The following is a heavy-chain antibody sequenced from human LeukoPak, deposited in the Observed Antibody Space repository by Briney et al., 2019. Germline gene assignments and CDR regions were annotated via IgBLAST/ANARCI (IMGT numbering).Heavy chain of an antibody. V-gene: IGHV3-49*04. CDR3: TRAPHQVLLWFGTFDY. CDR1: GFTFSSYW. J-gene: IGHJ4*02. CDR2: IRSKAYGGTT. Sequence: GGSLRLSCAASGFTFSSYWMSWVRQAPGKGLEWVGFIRSKAYGGTTEYAASVKGRFTISRDDSKSIAYLQMNSLKTEDTAVYYCTRAPHQVLLWFGTFDYWGQGTLVTVSS. D-gene: IGHD3-10*01.